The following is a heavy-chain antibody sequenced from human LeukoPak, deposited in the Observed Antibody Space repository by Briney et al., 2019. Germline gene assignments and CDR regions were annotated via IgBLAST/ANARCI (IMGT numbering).Heavy chain of an antibody. D-gene: IGHD6-25*01. J-gene: IGHJ4*02. Sequence: GGSLRLSCAASGFTFSSYAMSWVRQAPGKGLEWGSTISGSGDSTYYADSVKGRFTISRDNSKNTLHLQMNSLRAEDTAVYSCAKGRSGVSSAAINYWGQGNLVTVFS. CDR1: GFTFSSYA. CDR3: AKGRSGVSSAAINY. V-gene: IGHV3-23*01. CDR2: ISGSGDST.